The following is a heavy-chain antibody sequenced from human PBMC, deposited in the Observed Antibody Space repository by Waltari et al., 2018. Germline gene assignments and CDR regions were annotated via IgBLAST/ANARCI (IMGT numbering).Heavy chain of an antibody. V-gene: IGHV3-23*01. CDR1: GFTFSNYA. D-gene: IGHD3-10*01. CDR2: ITNTGGRA. J-gene: IGHJ4*02. Sequence: VQLLESGGGFVQPGGSLRLSCAASGFTFSNYAMYWVRQAPGKGLEWVSSITNTGGRAYYADLVKGRFTTSRDNDKKTLYLQMRSLRAEDTALYYCAKDIYGSYGQDPFDDCGQGTLVIVSS. CDR3: AKDIYGSYGQDPFDD.